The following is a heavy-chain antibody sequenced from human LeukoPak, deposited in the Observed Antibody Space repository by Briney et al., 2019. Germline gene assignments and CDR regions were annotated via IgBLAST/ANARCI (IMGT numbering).Heavy chain of an antibody. Sequence: PGGSLRLSCTVSGFTVSSNYMSWVRQAPGKGLEWVSVIYNTGSTYYADSVKGRFTISRDNSKNTLYLQMNSLRAEDTAVYYCARGLSSSRWYYNWGQGTLVTVSS. CDR2: IYNTGST. CDR1: GFTVSSNY. V-gene: IGHV3-66*01. D-gene: IGHD6-13*01. J-gene: IGHJ4*02. CDR3: ARGLSSSRWYYN.